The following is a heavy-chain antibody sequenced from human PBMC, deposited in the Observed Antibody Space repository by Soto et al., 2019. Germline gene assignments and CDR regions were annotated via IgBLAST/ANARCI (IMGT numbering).Heavy chain of an antibody. V-gene: IGHV1-24*01. D-gene: IGHD2-2*01. Sequence: ASVKVSCKVSGYTLTELSMHWGRQDPGKGLEWMGGFDPEDGETIYAQEFQGRVTMTEDTSTDTAYMELSSLRSEDTAVYYCATTIRVVVPAAFDYWGQGTLVTVSS. CDR1: GYTLTELS. CDR3: ATTIRVVVPAAFDY. CDR2: FDPEDGET. J-gene: IGHJ4*02.